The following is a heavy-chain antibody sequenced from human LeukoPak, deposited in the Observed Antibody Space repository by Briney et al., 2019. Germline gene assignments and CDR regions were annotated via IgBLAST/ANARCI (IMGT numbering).Heavy chain of an antibody. J-gene: IGHJ5*02. CDR2: IYYSGST. CDR3: ARELGYSSSWCWFDP. V-gene: IGHV4-39*07. D-gene: IGHD6-13*01. Sequence: NPSETLSLTCTVSGGSISSSSYYWGWIRQPPGKGLEWIGSIYYSGSTYYNPSLKSRVTISVDTSKNQFSLKLSSVTAADTAVYYCARELGYSSSWCWFDPWGQGTLVTVSS. CDR1: GGSISSSSYY.